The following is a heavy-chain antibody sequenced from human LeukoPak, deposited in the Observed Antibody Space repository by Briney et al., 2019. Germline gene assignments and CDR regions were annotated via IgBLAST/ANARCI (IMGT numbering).Heavy chain of an antibody. Sequence: SQTLSLTCTVSGGSISSGGYYWSWIRQHPGKGLECIGYIYYSARTYYNPSFKSRVTISVDTSKNQVSLKLSSVTAAETAVYYCARGTYTDAKGWFDSWGQGTLVTVSS. CDR3: ARGTYTDAKGWFDS. CDR2: IYYSART. CDR1: GGSISSGGYY. D-gene: IGHD2-2*01. J-gene: IGHJ5*01. V-gene: IGHV4-31*03.